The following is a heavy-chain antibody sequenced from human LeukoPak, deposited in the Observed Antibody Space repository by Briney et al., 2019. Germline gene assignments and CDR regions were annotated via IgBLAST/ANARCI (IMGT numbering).Heavy chain of an antibody. CDR1: GYTFPNHG. D-gene: IGHD2/OR15-2a*01. CDR2: INPYNGNT. Sequence: RASVKVSCKASGYTFPNHGITWVRQAPGEGLEWMGWINPYNGNTNYAQRLQGRVTMTTVTSSSTAYMELRSLRSDDTAVYYCARNRPSAFDYWGQGTLVTVSS. V-gene: IGHV1-18*01. CDR3: ARNRPSAFDY. J-gene: IGHJ4*02.